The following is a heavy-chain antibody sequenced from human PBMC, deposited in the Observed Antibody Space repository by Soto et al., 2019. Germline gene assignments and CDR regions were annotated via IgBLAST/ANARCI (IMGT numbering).Heavy chain of an antibody. V-gene: IGHV4-30-2*01. CDR2: IYHSGST. CDR1: GGSISSGGYS. D-gene: IGHD2-15*01. J-gene: IGHJ5*02. Sequence: SETLSLTCAVSGGSISSGGYSWSWIRQPPGKGLEWIGYIYHSGSTYYNPSLKSRVTISVDRSKNQFSLKLSSVTAADTAVYYCARDQNCSGGSCYSGGWFDPWGQGTLVTVSS. CDR3: ARDQNCSGGSCYSGGWFDP.